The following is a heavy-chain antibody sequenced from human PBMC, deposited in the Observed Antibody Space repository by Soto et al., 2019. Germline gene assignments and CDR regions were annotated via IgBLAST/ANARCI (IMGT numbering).Heavy chain of an antibody. CDR3: ARLHGHHSTFAFDI. Sequence: QVQLHESGPGLVKPSETLSLTCAVSGGGITSYYWNWIRQSPGKGLEWIGYIYFTGTTKYNPSLPSRVAISIDTSTRRFSLNLTSVTAADAAGYYCARLHGHHSTFAFDIWSQGTLVTVSS. CDR1: GGGITSYY. J-gene: IGHJ3*02. V-gene: IGHV4-59*01. D-gene: IGHD4-17*01. CDR2: IYFTGTT.